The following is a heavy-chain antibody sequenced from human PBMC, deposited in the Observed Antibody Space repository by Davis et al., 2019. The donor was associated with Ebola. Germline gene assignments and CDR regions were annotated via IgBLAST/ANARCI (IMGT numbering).Heavy chain of an antibody. D-gene: IGHD2-21*01. Sequence: GGSLRLSCAVSGFSFYRYDTNWVRNAPGKGLERVSYISGTGTSTFYADSVKGRLTISRDNASDSLYLQMDSLRVEDTAIDYWARDACGLRRYETENHWGQGTLVTVSS. CDR2: ISGTGTST. CDR3: ARDACGLRRYETENH. CDR1: GFSFYRYD. J-gene: IGHJ5*02. V-gene: IGHV3-48*03.